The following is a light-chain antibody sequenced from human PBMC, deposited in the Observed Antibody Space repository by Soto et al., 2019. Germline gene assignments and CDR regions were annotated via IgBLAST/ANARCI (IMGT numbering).Light chain of an antibody. V-gene: IGKV3-15*01. Sequence: EIVLTQSPGTLSLSPGERATLSCRASQSVSSDLAWYHQKPGQAPRLLIYGASTRATGIPARFSGSGSGTEFTLTINSLQSEDFAVYYCQQYNNWPRAFGGGTKVDIK. CDR3: QQYNNWPRA. CDR2: GAS. CDR1: QSVSSD. J-gene: IGKJ4*01.